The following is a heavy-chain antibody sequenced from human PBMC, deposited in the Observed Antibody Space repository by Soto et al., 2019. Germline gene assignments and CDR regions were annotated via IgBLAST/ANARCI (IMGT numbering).Heavy chain of an antibody. CDR3: ARSWDYYDSSGLEY. V-gene: IGHV4-31*03. CDR2: IYYSGST. J-gene: IGHJ4*02. D-gene: IGHD3-22*01. CDR1: GGSISSGGYY. Sequence: PXETLSLTCTFSGGSISSGGYYCSWIRQHPGKGLEWIGYIYYSGSTYYNPSLKSRVTISVDTSKNQFSLKLSSVTAADTAVYYCARSWDYYDSSGLEYWGQGTLVTVSS.